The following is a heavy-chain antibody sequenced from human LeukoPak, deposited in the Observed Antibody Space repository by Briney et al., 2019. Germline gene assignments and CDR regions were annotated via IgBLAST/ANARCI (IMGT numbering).Heavy chain of an antibody. Sequence: PSQTLSLTCTVSGGSISSGGYYWSWIRQPPGKGLEWIGYIYHSGSTYYNPSLKSRVTISVDRSKNQFSLKLSSVTAADTAVYYCARFSDIAHFDYWGQGTLLTVSS. CDR3: ARFSDIAHFDY. D-gene: IGHD2-15*01. CDR1: GGSISSGGYY. J-gene: IGHJ4*02. CDR2: IYHSGST. V-gene: IGHV4-30-2*01.